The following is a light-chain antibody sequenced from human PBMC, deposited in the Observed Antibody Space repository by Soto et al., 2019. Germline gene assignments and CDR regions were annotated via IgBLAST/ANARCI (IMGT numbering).Light chain of an antibody. CDR3: QPRTNWPLT. CDR1: QSVSSY. J-gene: IGKJ4*01. Sequence: IVLRQYQDTGTSSRGERATLSGRASQSVSSYLAWYQQKPGQAPRLLIYDASNRATGIPARFSGSGSGTDITPAISSLVPEDFAVYYCQPRTNWPLTFGGGTKVDIK. CDR2: DAS. V-gene: IGKV3-11*01.